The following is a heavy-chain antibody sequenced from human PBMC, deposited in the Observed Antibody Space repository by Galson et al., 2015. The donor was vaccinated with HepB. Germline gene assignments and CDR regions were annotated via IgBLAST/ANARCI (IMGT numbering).Heavy chain of an antibody. CDR3: ARDSNLRERRGGYYYYYGMDV. Sequence: SVKVSCKASGYTFTSYGISWVRQAPGQGLEWMGWISAYNGNTNYAQKLQGRVTMTTDTSTSTAYMELRSLRSDDTAVYYCARDSNLRERRGGYYYYYGMDVWGQGTTVTVSS. J-gene: IGHJ6*02. CDR1: GYTFTSYG. CDR2: ISAYNGNT. V-gene: IGHV1-18*01. D-gene: IGHD1-1*01.